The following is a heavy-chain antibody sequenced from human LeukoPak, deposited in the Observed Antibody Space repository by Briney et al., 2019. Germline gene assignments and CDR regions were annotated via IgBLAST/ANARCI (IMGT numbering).Heavy chain of an antibody. CDR2: ISYDGSNK. Sequence: GGSLRLSCAASGFTFSSYWMNWVRQAPGKGLEWVAVISYDGSNKYYADSVKGRFTISRDNSKNTLYLQMNSLRAEDTAVYYCARGNLEMATTHYYYYGMDVWGQGTTVTVSS. D-gene: IGHD5-24*01. J-gene: IGHJ6*02. CDR1: GFTFSSYW. V-gene: IGHV3-30-3*01. CDR3: ARGNLEMATTHYYYYGMDV.